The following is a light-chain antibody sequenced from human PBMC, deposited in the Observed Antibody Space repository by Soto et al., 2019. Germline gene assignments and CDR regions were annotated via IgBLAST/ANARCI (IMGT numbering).Light chain of an antibody. CDR3: SSYTRSSTLYV. J-gene: IGLJ1*01. CDR2: EVS. CDR1: SSDVGGYNY. Sequence: QSALTQPASVSGSPGQSITISCTGTSSDVGGYNYVSWYQQHPGKAPKLMIDEVSNRPSGVSNRFAGSKSGNTASLTISGLQAEDDADYYCSSYTRSSTLYVFGTGTKLTVL. V-gene: IGLV2-14*01.